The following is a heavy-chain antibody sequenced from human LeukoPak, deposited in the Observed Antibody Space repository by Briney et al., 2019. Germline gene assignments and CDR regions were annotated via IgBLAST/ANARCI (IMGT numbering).Heavy chain of an antibody. V-gene: IGHV1-69*13. J-gene: IGHJ6*03. Sequence: ASVKVSCKASGGTFSNYAISWVRRAPGQGLEWMGGIIPIFSTADYAQKFQGRVTITADESTSTAYMELSSLRSEDTAVYYCASCIVAAGRVSCHYMDVWGKGTTVTISS. CDR3: ASCIVAAGRVSCHYMDV. CDR1: GGTFSNYA. D-gene: IGHD6-13*01. CDR2: IIPIFSTA.